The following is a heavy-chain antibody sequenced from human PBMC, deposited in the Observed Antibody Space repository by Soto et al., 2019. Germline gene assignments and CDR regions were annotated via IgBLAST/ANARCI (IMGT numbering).Heavy chain of an antibody. V-gene: IGHV1-46*04. Sequence: QVQLAQSGAEVNKPGASVKVSCKASGYTFTNHHMHWVRQVPGEGLEWTGMINRRGGGTNYPQKLQGRVTMTRDTSTSIAYMELSRLTYGVTALYYCGNLDYGQGYRGQGTLVTVSS. CDR3: GNLDYGQGY. J-gene: IGHJ4*02. D-gene: IGHD3-10*01. CDR1: GYTFTNHH. CDR2: INRRGGGT.